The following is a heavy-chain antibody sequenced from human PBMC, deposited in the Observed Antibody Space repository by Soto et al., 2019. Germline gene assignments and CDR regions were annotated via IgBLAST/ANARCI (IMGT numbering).Heavy chain of an antibody. CDR1: GFTFSSYG. CDR2: IYSGGST. J-gene: IGHJ4*02. V-gene: IGHV3-NL1*01. CDR3: ARDITHGSGGY. Sequence: QVQLVESGGGVVQPGRSLRLSCAASGFTFSSYGMHWVRQAPGKGLEWVSVIYSGGSTYYADSVKGRFTISRDNSKNTLYLQMNSLRAEDTAVYYCARDITHGSGGYWGQGTLVTVSS. D-gene: IGHD3-10*01.